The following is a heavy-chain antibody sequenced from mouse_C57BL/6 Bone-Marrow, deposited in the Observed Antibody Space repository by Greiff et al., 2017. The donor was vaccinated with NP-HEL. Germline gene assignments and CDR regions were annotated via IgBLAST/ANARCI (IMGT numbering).Heavy chain of an antibody. CDR2: IRSKSNNYAT. CDR1: GFSFNTYA. CDR3: VRRGYYYGSSPYYYAMDY. Sequence: EVHLVESGGGLVQPKGSLKLSCAASGFSFNTYAMNWVRQAPGKGLEWVARIRSKSNNYATYYADSVKDRFTISRDASESMLYLQMNNLKTEDTAMYYCVRRGYYYGSSPYYYAMDYWGQGTSVTVSS. V-gene: IGHV10-1*01. D-gene: IGHD1-1*01. J-gene: IGHJ4*01.